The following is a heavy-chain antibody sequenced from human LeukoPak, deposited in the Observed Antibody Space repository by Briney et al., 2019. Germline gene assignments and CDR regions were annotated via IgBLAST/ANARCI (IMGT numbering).Heavy chain of an antibody. CDR3: AKDRGQLGSAFDI. D-gene: IGHD6-6*01. V-gene: IGHV3-23*01. Sequence: PGGSLRLSCAASGFTFSSYAMSWVRQAPGKGLEWVSAISGSGGSTYYADSVRGRFTISRDNSKNTLYLQMNSLRAEDTAVYYCAKDRGQLGSAFDIWGQGTMVTVSS. J-gene: IGHJ3*02. CDR1: GFTFSSYA. CDR2: ISGSGGST.